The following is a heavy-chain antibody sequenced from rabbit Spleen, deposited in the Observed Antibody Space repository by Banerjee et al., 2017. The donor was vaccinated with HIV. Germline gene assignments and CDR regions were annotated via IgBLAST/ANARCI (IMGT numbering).Heavy chain of an antibody. Sequence: QEQLVESRGGLVKPGGSLKLSCTASGFSFSSSDYMCWVRQAPAKGLEWIACIDTGSSGYTYYASWATGRFTCSKASSTTVTLQMTSLSAADTATYFCARDTGSSFSSYGMDLWGPGTLVTVS. V-gene: IGHV1S45*01. D-gene: IGHD8-1*01. J-gene: IGHJ6*01. CDR2: IDTGSSGYT. CDR3: ARDTGSSFSSYGMDL. CDR1: GFSFSSSDY.